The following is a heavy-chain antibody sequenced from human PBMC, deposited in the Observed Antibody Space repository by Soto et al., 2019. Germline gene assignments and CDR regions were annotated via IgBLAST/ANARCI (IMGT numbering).Heavy chain of an antibody. J-gene: IGHJ4*02. D-gene: IGHD6-19*01. CDR1: GFTFSSYA. V-gene: IGHV3-23*01. CDR3: AKGASLTGYSSGWPYY. Sequence: PGGSLRLSCTASGFTFSSYAMSWVRQAPGKGLEWVSLISASGGGTYYADSVKGRFTISRDNSKNTLYLQMNSLRAEDTAVYYCAKGASLTGYSSGWPYYWGQGTLVTVSS. CDR2: ISASGGGT.